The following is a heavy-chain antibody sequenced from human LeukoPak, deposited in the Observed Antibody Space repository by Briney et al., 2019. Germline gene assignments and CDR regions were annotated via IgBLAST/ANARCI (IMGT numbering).Heavy chain of an antibody. J-gene: IGHJ4*02. CDR1: GYTFTSYG. V-gene: IGHV1-18*01. Sequence: GASVNVSCKASGYTFTSYGISWVRQAPGQGLEWMGWISAYNGNTNYAQKLQGRVTMTTDTSTSTAYMELRSLRSDDTAVYYCARAQNWGSYRQAKTYFDYWGQGTLVTVSS. CDR2: ISAYNGNT. D-gene: IGHD3-16*02. CDR3: ARAQNWGSYRQAKTYFDY.